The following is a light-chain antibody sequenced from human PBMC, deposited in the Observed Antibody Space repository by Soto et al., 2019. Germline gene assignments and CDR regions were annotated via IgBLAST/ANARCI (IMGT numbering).Light chain of an antibody. CDR3: QQLNNFPYT. Sequence: DIHLTQSPSSLSASVGDRLTMTCRASQGIGSSLAWYQQKPGKAPKLLIYAASTLQSVVPSRFSGGGSGTEFTLTISGLQPEDLATYYCQQLNNFPYTFGQGTKLQIK. J-gene: IGKJ2*01. CDR2: AAS. V-gene: IGKV1-9*01. CDR1: QGIGSS.